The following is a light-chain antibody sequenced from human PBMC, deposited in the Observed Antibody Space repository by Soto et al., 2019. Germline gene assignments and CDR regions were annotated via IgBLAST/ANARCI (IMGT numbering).Light chain of an antibody. V-gene: IGLV2-14*01. J-gene: IGLJ3*02. CDR2: EVR. CDR1: NRDVGSYNL. Sequence: QSVLTQPASVSGSPGQSITISCTGTNRDVGSYNLVSWYQQRPGEAPKLIISEVRNRPSGISNRFIGSKSGNTASLTISGLQDEDEADYYCSSYTTTSTLVFGGGTKVTVL. CDR3: SSYTTTSTLV.